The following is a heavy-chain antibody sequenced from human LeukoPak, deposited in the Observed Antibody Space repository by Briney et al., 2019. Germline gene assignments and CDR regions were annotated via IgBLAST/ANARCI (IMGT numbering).Heavy chain of an antibody. CDR2: INPGDSDT. CDR3: ARRIGSGWYDY. V-gene: IGHV5-51*01. CDR1: GYSFTSYW. J-gene: IGHJ4*02. Sequence: LGESPKISCKGSGYSFTSYWIGWVRQMPGKGLEWLGIINPGDSDTRYSPSFQGQVTISADKSISTANLQWSSLKASDTAMYYCARRIGSGWYDYWGQGTLATVSS. D-gene: IGHD6-19*01.